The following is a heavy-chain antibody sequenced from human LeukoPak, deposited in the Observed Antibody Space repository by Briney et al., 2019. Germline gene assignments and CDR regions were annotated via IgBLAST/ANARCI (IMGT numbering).Heavy chain of an antibody. Sequence: PSETLSLTCTVSGGSISSYYWSWIRQPPGKGLEWIGYIYYSGSTNYNPSLKSRVTISVDTSKNQFSLKLRSVTAADTAVYYCARETSQKGAHYMDVWGKGTTVTISS. J-gene: IGHJ6*03. CDR3: ARETSQKGAHYMDV. V-gene: IGHV4-59*01. D-gene: IGHD3-16*01. CDR1: GGSISSYY. CDR2: IYYSGST.